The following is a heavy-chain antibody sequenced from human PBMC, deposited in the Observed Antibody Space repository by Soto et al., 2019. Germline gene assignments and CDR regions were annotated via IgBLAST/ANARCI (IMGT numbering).Heavy chain of an antibody. CDR2: ISSSSDYI. J-gene: IGHJ4*02. CDR3: ARARVYAMGPLDF. CDR1: GFTFTSYT. V-gene: IGHV3-21*06. D-gene: IGHD6-13*01. Sequence: PGGSLRLSCAASGFTFTSYTMNWVRQAPGKGLEWVSSISSSSDYIYYADSMKGRVTISRDNAKNSLFLDMNSLTGEDTAVYYCARARVYAMGPLDFWGQGTLVTAPQ.